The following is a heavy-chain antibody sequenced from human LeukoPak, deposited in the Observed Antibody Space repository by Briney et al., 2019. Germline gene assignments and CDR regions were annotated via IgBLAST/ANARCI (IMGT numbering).Heavy chain of an antibody. CDR3: ARVQPYCYDSSGYLRGTFDY. J-gene: IGHJ4*02. D-gene: IGHD3-22*01. Sequence: VKVSCKASGYTFTGYYMHWVRQAPGQGLEWMGRINPNSGGTNYAQKFQGRVTMTRDTSVSTAYMELSRLRSDDTAVYYCARVQPYCYDSSGYLRGTFDYWGQGTLVTVSS. V-gene: IGHV1-2*06. CDR2: INPNSGGT. CDR1: GYTFTGYY.